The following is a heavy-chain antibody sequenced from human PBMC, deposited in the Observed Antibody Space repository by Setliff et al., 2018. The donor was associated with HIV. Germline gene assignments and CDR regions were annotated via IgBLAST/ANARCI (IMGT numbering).Heavy chain of an antibody. CDR3: ARLVGGSYYYDSSGSIPVDY. D-gene: IGHD3-22*01. CDR2: ISSSSSTI. V-gene: IGHV3-48*04. J-gene: IGHJ4*02. CDR1: GFTFSSYN. Sequence: PGGSLRLSCAASGFTFSSYNMNWVRQAPGKGLEWVSYISSSSSTIYYADSVKGRFTISRDNAKNSLYLQMNSLRAEDTAVYYCARLVGGSYYYDSSGSIPVDYWGQGTLVTVSS.